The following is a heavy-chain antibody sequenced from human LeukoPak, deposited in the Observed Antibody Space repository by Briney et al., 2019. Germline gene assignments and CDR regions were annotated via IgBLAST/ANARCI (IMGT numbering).Heavy chain of an antibody. CDR3: AKAATMIVVVPAY. CDR1: GFTFSSHA. V-gene: IGHV3-23*01. J-gene: IGHJ1*01. CDR2: ISGSGGST. Sequence: GGSLRLSCAASGFTFSSHAMSWARQALWKGLEWVSTISGSGGSTYYADSVKGRFTISRDNSKNTLYLQMNSLRVEDTAVYYCAKAATMIVVVPAYWGQGTLVTVSS. D-gene: IGHD3-22*01.